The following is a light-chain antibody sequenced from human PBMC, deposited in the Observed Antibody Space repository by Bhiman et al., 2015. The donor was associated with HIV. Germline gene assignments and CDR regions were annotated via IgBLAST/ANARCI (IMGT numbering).Light chain of an antibody. CDR1: GSDVGFYNY. CDR3: SSYTTSSTVV. J-gene: IGLJ2*01. V-gene: IGLV2-14*01. CDR2: DVS. Sequence: QSALTQPASVSGSPGQSITISCTGTGSDVGFYNYVSWYQQHPGKAPKLIIYDVSKRPSGVSNRFSGSKSGNTASLTISGLQAEDEADYYCSSYTTSSTVVFGGGTKLTVL.